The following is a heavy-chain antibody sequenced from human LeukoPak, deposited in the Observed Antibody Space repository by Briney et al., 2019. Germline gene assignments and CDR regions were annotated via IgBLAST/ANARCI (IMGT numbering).Heavy chain of an antibody. CDR2: INVYNGKT. V-gene: IGHV1-18*01. CDR1: DHTFSSDG. D-gene: IGHD6-13*01. CDR3: ANRGQQLYDY. Sequence: ASVRVSCKISDHTFSSDGFTWVRQAPGKGLEWMGWINVYNGKTDYAHKFQGRVTMTTDTSTNTAYMDLRSLRSDDTAMYYCANRGQQLYDYWGQGTLVTVSS. J-gene: IGHJ4*02.